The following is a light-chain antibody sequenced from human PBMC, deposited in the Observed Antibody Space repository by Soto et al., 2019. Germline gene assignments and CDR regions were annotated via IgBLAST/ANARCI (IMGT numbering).Light chain of an antibody. V-gene: IGKV1-5*03. CDR2: KAS. CDR3: QHYNSEA. J-gene: IGKJ1*01. Sequence: DIQMTQSPSTLSGSVGDRVSIICQASQTISSWLAWYQQKPGKAPKLLIYKASTLKSGVPSRFSGSGSGTEFTLTISSLQPDDFATYYCQHYNSEAFGQGTKVDI. CDR1: QTISSW.